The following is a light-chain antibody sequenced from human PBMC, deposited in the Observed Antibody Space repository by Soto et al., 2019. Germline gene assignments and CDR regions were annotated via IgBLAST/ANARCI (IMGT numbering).Light chain of an antibody. CDR1: QGIRNY. CDR2: AAS. Sequence: DIQMTQSPTSLSASVGDRVTITCRASQGIRNYVAWYQQIPGKAPKLLIYAASTLQSWVPSRFSGSGSGTDFTLTINGLQPEDVATYSCQKYSSVPVFGPVTKVEIK. V-gene: IGKV1-27*01. J-gene: IGKJ3*01. CDR3: QKYSSVPV.